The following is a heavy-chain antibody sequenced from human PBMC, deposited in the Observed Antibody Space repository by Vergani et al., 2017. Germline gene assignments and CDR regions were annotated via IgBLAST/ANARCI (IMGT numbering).Heavy chain of an antibody. CDR2: IYYSGST. Sequence: QLQLQESGPGLVKPSETLSLTCTVSGGSISSSSYYWGWIRQPPGKGLEWIGSIYYSGSTYYNPSLKSRVTISVDTSKTQFSLKLSSVTAADTAVYYCARVGDYDRPNWFDPWGQGTLVTVSS. CDR1: GGSISSSSYY. J-gene: IGHJ5*02. D-gene: IGHD4-17*01. V-gene: IGHV4-39*07. CDR3: ARVGDYDRPNWFDP.